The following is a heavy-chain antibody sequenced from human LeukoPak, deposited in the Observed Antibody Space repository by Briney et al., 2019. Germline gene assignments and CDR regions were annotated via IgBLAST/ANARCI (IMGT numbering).Heavy chain of an antibody. CDR3: ARDKNYDSSEHTTGDALDI. D-gene: IGHD3-22*01. CDR1: GYTFTGYY. Sequence: ASVKVSCKASGYTFTGYYMHWVRQAPGQGLEWMGWINPNSGGTNYAQKFQGRVTMTRDMSTSTVYMELSSLRSEDTAVYYCARDKNYDSSEHTTGDALDIWGQGTMVTVSS. J-gene: IGHJ3*02. CDR2: INPNSGGT. V-gene: IGHV1-2*02.